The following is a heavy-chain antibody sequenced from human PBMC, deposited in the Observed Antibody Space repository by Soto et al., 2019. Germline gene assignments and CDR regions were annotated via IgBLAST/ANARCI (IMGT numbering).Heavy chain of an antibody. Sequence: QLQLQESGPGLVKPSETLSLTCTVSGGSISSSSNYWGWIRQPPGKGLEWIGSIYSGGSTYYNPSLKSRVTISVDTSKNQFSLNLASVTAADTAVYYCARRDSSFWYGYWDQGTLVTVSS. D-gene: IGHD6-13*01. CDR1: GGSISSSSNY. V-gene: IGHV4-39*01. J-gene: IGHJ4*02. CDR3: ARRDSSFWYGY. CDR2: IYSGGST.